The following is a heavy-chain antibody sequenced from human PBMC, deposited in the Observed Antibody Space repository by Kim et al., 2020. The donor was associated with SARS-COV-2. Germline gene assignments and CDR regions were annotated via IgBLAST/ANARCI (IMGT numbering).Heavy chain of an antibody. D-gene: IGHD3-10*01. CDR3: ARQEYTVMVRGVVTWFDP. CDR2: IYKSGTT. Sequence: SETLSLTCSVSSGSVSSYFWSWIRQPPGKGLEWIGYIYKSGTTNYNPSLKSRVTMSIDTSKNQLSLKVNSVTAADTAVYYCARQEYTVMVRGVVTWFDPWGQGALITVPS. J-gene: IGHJ5*02. V-gene: IGHV4-59*08. CDR1: SGSVSSYF.